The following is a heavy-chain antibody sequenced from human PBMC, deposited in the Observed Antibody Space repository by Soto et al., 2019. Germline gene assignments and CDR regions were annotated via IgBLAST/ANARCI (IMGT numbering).Heavy chain of an antibody. D-gene: IGHD1-26*01. CDR2: ISAYNGNT. CDR1: GDTFTRYG. Sequence: ASVKVSCKASGDTFTRYGISWVRQAPGQGLEWMGWISAYNGNTNYAQKLQGRVTMTTDTSTSTAYMELRSLRSDDTAVYYCARFERIKGALFHYCGQVTLVKVS. CDR3: ARFERIKGALFHY. V-gene: IGHV1-18*01. J-gene: IGHJ4*02.